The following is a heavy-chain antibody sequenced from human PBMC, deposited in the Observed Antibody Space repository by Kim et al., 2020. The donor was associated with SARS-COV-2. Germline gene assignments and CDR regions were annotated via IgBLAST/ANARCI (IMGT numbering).Heavy chain of an antibody. CDR3: ARGRYYYGSGALFDP. CDR1: GGSISSGGYY. V-gene: IGHV4-31*03. D-gene: IGHD3-10*01. CDR2: IYYSGST. J-gene: IGHJ5*02. Sequence: SETLSLTCTVSGGSISSGGYYWSWIRQHPGKGLEWIGYIYYSGSTYYNPSLKSRVTISVDTSKNQFSLKLSSVTAADTAVYYCARGRYYYGSGALFDPWGQGTLVTVSS.